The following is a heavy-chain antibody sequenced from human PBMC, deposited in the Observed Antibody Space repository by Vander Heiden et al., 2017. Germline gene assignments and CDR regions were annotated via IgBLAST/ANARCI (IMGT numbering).Heavy chain of an antibody. J-gene: IGHJ4*02. CDR3: ARVPQYGSGGRWYNFDY. CDR1: GYTFTGYY. V-gene: IGHV1-2*06. CDR2: INPNSGGT. D-gene: IGHD2-15*01. Sequence: QVQLVQSGAEVKKPGASVKVSCKASGYTFTGYYMHWVRQAPGQGLEWMGRINPNSGGTNYAQKLQGRVTMTRDTSISTAYMEMSRLRSEDTAVYYCARVPQYGSGGRWYNFDYWGQGTLVTVYS.